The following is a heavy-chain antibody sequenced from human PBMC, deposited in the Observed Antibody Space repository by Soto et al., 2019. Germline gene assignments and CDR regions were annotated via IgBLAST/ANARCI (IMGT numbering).Heavy chain of an antibody. Sequence: ASVKVSCKASGYTFTGYYMHWVRQAPGQGLEWMGWINPNSGGTNYAQKFQGWVTMTRDTSISTAYMELSRLRSDDTAVYYCARERYSSSYYYYYGMDVWGQGTTVTVSS. CDR1: GYTFTGYY. D-gene: IGHD6-13*01. CDR2: INPNSGGT. CDR3: ARERYSSSYYYYYGMDV. V-gene: IGHV1-2*04. J-gene: IGHJ6*02.